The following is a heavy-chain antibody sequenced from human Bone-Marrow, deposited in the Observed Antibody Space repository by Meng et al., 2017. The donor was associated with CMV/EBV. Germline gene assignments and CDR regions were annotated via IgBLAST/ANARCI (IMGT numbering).Heavy chain of an antibody. D-gene: IGHD6-25*01. CDR3: ARDSGLAGDGAAARFDY. CDR1: GYTFTGYY. CDR2: INPNSGGT. J-gene: IGHJ4*02. V-gene: IGHV1-2*02. Sequence: GESLKISCKASGYTFTGYYMHWVRQAPGQGLEWMGWINPNSGGTNYAQKFQGRVTMTRDTSISTAYMELSRLRSDDTAVYYCARDSGLAGDGAAARFDYWGQGTLVTVSS.